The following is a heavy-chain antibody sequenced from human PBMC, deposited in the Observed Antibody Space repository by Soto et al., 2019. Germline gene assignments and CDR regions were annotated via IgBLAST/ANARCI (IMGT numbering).Heavy chain of an antibody. J-gene: IGHJ6*02. V-gene: IGHV4-30-4*01. CDR3: ARVRDSSSPYYYYGMDV. Sequence: QVQLQESGPGLVKPSQTLSLTCTVSGGSISSGDYYWSWIRQPPGKGLEWIGYIYYSGSTYYNPSLKSRVTISVDTSKNQFALKLSSVTAADTAVYYCARVRDSSSPYYYYGMDVWGQGTTVTVSS. D-gene: IGHD6-6*01. CDR1: GGSISSGDYY. CDR2: IYYSGST.